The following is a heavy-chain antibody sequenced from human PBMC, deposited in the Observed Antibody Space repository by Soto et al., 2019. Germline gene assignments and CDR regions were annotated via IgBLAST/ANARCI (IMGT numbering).Heavy chain of an antibody. CDR1: GGSISSSSYY. V-gene: IGHV4-39*01. CDR3: ARQWQGQKVADTQDYYYGMDV. J-gene: IGHJ6*02. CDR2: IYYSGRT. D-gene: IGHD2-15*01. Sequence: SETLSLTCTVSGGSISSSSYYWGWIRQPPGKGLEWIGSIYYSGRTYDNPSLKSRVTISVDTSKNQFSLKLSSVTAADTAVYYCARQWQGQKVADTQDYYYGMDVWGQGTTVTVSS.